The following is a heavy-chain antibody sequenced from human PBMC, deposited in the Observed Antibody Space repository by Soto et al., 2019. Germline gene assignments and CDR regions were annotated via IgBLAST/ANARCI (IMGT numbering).Heavy chain of an antibody. V-gene: IGHV1-46*03. CDR3: ARGGLRRDLYYMDV. J-gene: IGHJ6*03. D-gene: IGHD4-17*01. CDR1: GYTFTNYG. CDR2: IIPSGDST. Sequence: ASVKVSCKASGYTFTNYGISWVRQAPGQGLEWMGIIIPSGDSTSYTQKFQGRVTMTRDTSTSTVYMELSSLRSEDTAVYYCARGGLRRDLYYMDVWGKGTTVTVSS.